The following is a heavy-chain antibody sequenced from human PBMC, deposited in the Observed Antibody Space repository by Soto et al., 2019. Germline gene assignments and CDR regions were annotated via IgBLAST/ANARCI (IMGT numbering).Heavy chain of an antibody. CDR1: GGTFSSYA. CDR3: AREHSWGPIYYGMDG. Sequence: SVKVSCQASGGTFSSYAISWVRQAPGQGLEWMGGIIPIFGTANYAQKFQGRVTITADKSTSTAYMELSSLRSEDTAVYYCAREHSWGPIYYGMDGWGQGTTVTVYS. D-gene: IGHD3-16*01. V-gene: IGHV1-69*06. CDR2: IIPIFGTA. J-gene: IGHJ6*02.